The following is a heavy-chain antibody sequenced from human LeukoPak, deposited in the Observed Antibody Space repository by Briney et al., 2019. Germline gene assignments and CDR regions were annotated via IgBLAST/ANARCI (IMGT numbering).Heavy chain of an antibody. Sequence: SETLSLTCTVSGGSISSGGYYWSWIRQHPGKGLEWIGYIYYSGSTYYNPSLKSRVTISVDTSKNQFSLKLSSVTAADTAVYYCARESRASPAKVIDYWGQGTLVTVSS. CDR1: GGSISSGGYY. CDR2: IYYSGST. D-gene: IGHD3-22*01. V-gene: IGHV4-31*03. CDR3: ARESRASPAKVIDY. J-gene: IGHJ4*02.